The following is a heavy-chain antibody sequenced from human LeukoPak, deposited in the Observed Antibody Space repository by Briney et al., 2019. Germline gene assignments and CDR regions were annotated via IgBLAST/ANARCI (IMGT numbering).Heavy chain of an antibody. J-gene: IGHJ5*02. CDR3: ARAESNWFDP. Sequence: SETLSLTCTVSGDXISSGGYYWSWIRQHPGKGLEWIGYIHYSGSTYYNPSLKSRVTISVDTSKNQFSLKLSSVTAADTAVYYCARAESNWFDPWGQGTLVTVSS. CDR1: GDXISSGGYY. V-gene: IGHV4-31*03. CDR2: IHYSGST.